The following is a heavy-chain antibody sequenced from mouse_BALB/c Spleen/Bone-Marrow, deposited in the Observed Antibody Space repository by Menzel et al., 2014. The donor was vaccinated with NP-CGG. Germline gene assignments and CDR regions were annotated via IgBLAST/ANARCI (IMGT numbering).Heavy chain of an antibody. CDR3: ARPIYDGYSAAMEY. V-gene: IGHV1-26*01. CDR1: GYSFTGYY. Sequence: EVQLQQSGPDLVKPGASVKISCKASGYSFTGYYMHWGKQSHGKSPEWIGRVDPNNGGTSYNQKFKGRAIFTVDKSSSSAYMELRSLTSEDSAVYFCARPIYDGYSAAMEYWGHGTSVTVSS. J-gene: IGHJ4*01. CDR2: VDPNNGGT. D-gene: IGHD2-3*01.